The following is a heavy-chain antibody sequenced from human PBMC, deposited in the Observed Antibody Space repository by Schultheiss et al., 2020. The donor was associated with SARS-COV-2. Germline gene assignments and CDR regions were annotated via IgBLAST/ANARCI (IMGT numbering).Heavy chain of an antibody. V-gene: IGHV4-34*01. J-gene: IGHJ2*01. D-gene: IGHD1-26*01. CDR1: GGSISSYY. CDR2: INHSGST. CDR3: ARVQTGIVGATYWYFDL. Sequence: SETLSLTCTVSGGSISSYYWSWIRQPPGKGLEWIGEINHSGSTNYNPSLKSRVTISVDTSKNQFSLKLSSVTAADTAVYYCARVQTGIVGATYWYFDLWGRGTLVTVSS.